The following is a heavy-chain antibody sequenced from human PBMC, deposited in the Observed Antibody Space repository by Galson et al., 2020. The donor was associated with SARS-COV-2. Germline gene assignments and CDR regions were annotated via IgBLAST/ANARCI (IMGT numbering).Heavy chain of an antibody. CDR1: GFTFSSYA. V-gene: IGHV3-30*04. J-gene: IGHJ4*02. CDR2: ISYDGSNK. CDR3: ARDPWIQLWYYFDY. Sequence: GGSLRLSCAASGFTFSSYAMHWVRQAPGKGLEWVAVISYDGSNKYYADSVKGRFTISRDNSKNTLYLQMNSLRAEDTAVYYCARDPWIQLWYYFDYWGQGTLVTVSS. D-gene: IGHD5-18*01.